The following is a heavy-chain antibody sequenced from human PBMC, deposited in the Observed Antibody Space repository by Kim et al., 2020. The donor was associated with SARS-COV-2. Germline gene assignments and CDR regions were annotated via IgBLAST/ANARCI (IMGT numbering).Heavy chain of an antibody. Sequence: SETLSLTCAVYGGSFSGYYWSWIRQPPGKGLEWIGEINHSGSTNYNPSLKSRVTISVDTSKNQFSLKLSSVTAADTAVYYCARVKSEVYRGAVAGTPPYGMDVWGQGTTVTVSS. CDR2: INHSGST. V-gene: IGHV4-34*01. CDR3: ARVKSEVYRGAVAGTPPYGMDV. J-gene: IGHJ6*02. D-gene: IGHD6-19*01. CDR1: GGSFSGYY.